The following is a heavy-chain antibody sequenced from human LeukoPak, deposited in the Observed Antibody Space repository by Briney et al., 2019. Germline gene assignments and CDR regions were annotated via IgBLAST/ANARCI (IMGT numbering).Heavy chain of an antibody. CDR1: GFTFSSYG. D-gene: IGHD3-22*01. CDR2: IRYDGSNK. J-gene: IGHJ4*02. Sequence: GGSLRLSCAASGFTFSSYGMHWVRQAPGKGLEWVAFIRYDGSNKKYADSVKGRFTISRDNSKNTLYLQMNSLRAEDTAVYYCARGVYDSTGYYQYWGQGTLVTVSS. V-gene: IGHV3-30*02. CDR3: ARGVYDSTGYYQY.